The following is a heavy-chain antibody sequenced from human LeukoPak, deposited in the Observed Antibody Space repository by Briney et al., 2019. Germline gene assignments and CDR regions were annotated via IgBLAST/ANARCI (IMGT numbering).Heavy chain of an antibody. V-gene: IGHV1-18*01. CDR2: ISAYNGNT. CDR1: GYTFTSYG. J-gene: IGHJ3*02. CDR3: ARDFRYSGSYRGEDAFDI. D-gene: IGHD1-26*01. Sequence: ASVKVSCKASGYTFTSYGISWVRQAPGQGLEWMGWISAYNGNTNYAQKLQGRVTMTTDTSTSTAYMELRSLRSDDTAVYYCARDFRYSGSYRGEDAFDIWGQGTMVTVSS.